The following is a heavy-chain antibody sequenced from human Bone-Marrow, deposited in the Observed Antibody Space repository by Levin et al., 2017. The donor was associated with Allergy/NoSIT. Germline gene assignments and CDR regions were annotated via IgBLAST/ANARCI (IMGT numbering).Heavy chain of an antibody. CDR3: ARAYLTGYYLGWFDP. D-gene: IGHD3-9*01. V-gene: IGHV4-34*01. CDR1: GGSFSGYY. Sequence: SETLSLTCAVYGGSFSGYYWSWIRQPPGKGLEWIGEINHSGSTNYNPSLKSRVTISVDTSKNQFSLKLSSVTAADTAVYYCARAYLTGYYLGWFDPWGQGTLVTVSS. J-gene: IGHJ5*02. CDR2: INHSGST.